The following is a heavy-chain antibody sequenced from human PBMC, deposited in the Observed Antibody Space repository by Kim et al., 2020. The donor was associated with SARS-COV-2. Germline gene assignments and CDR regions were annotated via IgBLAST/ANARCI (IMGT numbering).Heavy chain of an antibody. D-gene: IGHD3-10*01. CDR3: ARFFRGVIIEEFDP. J-gene: IGHJ5*02. Sequence: DSVKGRFTISRDNSKNTLYLQMNSLRAEDTAVYYCARFFRGVIIEEFDPWGQGTLVTVSS. V-gene: IGHV3-23*01.